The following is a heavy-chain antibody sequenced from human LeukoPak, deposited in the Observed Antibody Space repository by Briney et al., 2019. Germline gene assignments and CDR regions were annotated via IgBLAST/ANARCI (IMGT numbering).Heavy chain of an antibody. J-gene: IGHJ3*02. CDR1: GGSFSGYY. CDR3: ARDPTDYGGNSDAFDI. V-gene: IGHV4-34*01. D-gene: IGHD4-23*01. Sequence: SETLSLTCAVYGGSFSGYYWSWIRQPPGKGLEWIGEINHSGSTNYNPSLKSRVTISVDTSKNQFSLKLSSVTAADTAVYYCARDPTDYGGNSDAFDIWGHGTMVTVSS. CDR2: INHSGST.